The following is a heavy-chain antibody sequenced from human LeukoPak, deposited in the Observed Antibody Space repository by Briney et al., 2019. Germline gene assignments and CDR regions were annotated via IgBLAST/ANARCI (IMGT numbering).Heavy chain of an antibody. CDR2: IDASGSYT. D-gene: IGHD1-26*01. V-gene: IGHV5-10-1*01. Sequence: GEPLKTSCKASGYSFTSYWISWGRQMPGKGLEGLGSIDASGSYTNYSPSFQGHVTISADKSISTAYLQWSSLNASDTAMYYCATRYSGSYCPEYFQHWGQGTLVTVSS. J-gene: IGHJ1*01. CDR3: ATRYSGSYCPEYFQH. CDR1: GYSFTSYW.